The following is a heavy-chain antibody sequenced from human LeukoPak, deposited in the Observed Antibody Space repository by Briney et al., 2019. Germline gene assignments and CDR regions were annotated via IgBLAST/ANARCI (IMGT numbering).Heavy chain of an antibody. CDR2: IYSGGST. J-gene: IGHJ4*02. V-gene: IGHV3-66*01. D-gene: IGHD3-10*01. CDR1: GFTFSSYA. CDR3: ARDHNPWRFGY. Sequence: SGGSLRLSCAASGFTFSSYAMSWVRQPPGKGLEWVSVIYSGGSTYYADSVRGRFTISRDNSKSTVYLQMNSLRVEDTAVYYCARDHNPWRFGYWGQGTLVTVSS.